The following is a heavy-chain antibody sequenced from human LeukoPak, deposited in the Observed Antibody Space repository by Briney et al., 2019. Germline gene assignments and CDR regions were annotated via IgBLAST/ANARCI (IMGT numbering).Heavy chain of an antibody. CDR1: GDSISSYY. D-gene: IGHD3-22*01. CDR3: ARVWGGSNGYFYYFDY. J-gene: IGHJ4*02. V-gene: IGHV4-59*01. Sequence: PSETLSLTCTVSGDSISSYYWSWIRQPPGKGLEWIGYIYYSGSTNYNPSLKSRVTFSVDTSKNHFSLKLSSVTAADTAVYYCARVWGGSNGYFYYFDYWGQGTLVTVSS. CDR2: IYYSGST.